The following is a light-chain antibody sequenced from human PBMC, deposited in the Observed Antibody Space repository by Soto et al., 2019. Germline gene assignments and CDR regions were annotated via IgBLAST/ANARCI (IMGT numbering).Light chain of an antibody. Sequence: QSALTQPRSVSGSPGQSVTISCTGTSSDVGGYNYVSWYQHHPGKAPKVMIHEVSNRPSGVPDRFSGSKSGNTASLTISGLQAEDEADYYCQSYDTSLGGSYVFGTGTKLTVL. CDR1: SSDVGGYNY. CDR2: EVS. J-gene: IGLJ1*01. CDR3: QSYDTSLGGSYV. V-gene: IGLV2-11*01.